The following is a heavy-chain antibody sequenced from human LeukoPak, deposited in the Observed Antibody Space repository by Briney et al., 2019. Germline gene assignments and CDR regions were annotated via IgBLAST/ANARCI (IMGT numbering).Heavy chain of an antibody. CDR3: AKGLFRASKGWFDP. Sequence: PGRTLRLSCAASGFTFSNYGMHWVRQAPGKGLEWVALIWYDGSNKYYADSVKGRFTISRDNSESTLYLQMNSLRAEDTAVYYCAKGLFRASKGWFDPWGRGTLVTVSS. CDR2: IWYDGSNK. CDR1: GFTFSNYG. V-gene: IGHV3-30*18. D-gene: IGHD3-10*01. J-gene: IGHJ5*02.